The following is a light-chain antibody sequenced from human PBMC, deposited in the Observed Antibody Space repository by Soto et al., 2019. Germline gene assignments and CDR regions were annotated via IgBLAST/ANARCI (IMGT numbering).Light chain of an antibody. CDR2: AAS. J-gene: IGKJ5*01. CDR1: QGISSY. CDR3: QQLISYPLFT. V-gene: IGKV1-9*01. Sequence: IQLTQSPSSLSASVGDRVTITCRASQGISSYVDWYQQKPGKAPKLLIYAASTLQSGVPSRFSGSGSGTDFTLTISSLQPEDFATYYCQQLISYPLFTFGQGTRLEIK.